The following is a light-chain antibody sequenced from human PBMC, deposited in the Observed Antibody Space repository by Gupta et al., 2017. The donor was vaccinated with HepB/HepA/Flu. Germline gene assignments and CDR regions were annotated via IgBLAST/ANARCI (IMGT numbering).Light chain of an antibody. CDR3: AAWDDSLSGWV. J-gene: IGLJ3*02. V-gene: IGLV1-47*01. CDR1: SSNIGSNY. Sequence: QSVLNQPPSASGTPGQRVTISCSGSSSNIGSNYVYWYQQFPGTAPKLLIYRNNQRPSGVPDRFSGSKSGTSASLAISGLRSEDEAEYYCAAWDDSLSGWVFGGGTKLTVL. CDR2: RNN.